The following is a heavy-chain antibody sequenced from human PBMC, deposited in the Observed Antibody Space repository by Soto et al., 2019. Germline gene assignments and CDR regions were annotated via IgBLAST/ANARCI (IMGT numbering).Heavy chain of an antibody. CDR1: GGTFSSYA. J-gene: IGHJ6*02. Sequence: GASVKVSCKASGGTFSSYAISWVRQAPGQGLEWMGGIIPIFGTANYAQKFQGRVTITADKSTSTAYMELSSLRSEDTAVYYCARGKPLDIVLYYYGMDVWGQGTTVTVSS. D-gene: IGHD2-8*01. CDR3: ARGKPLDIVLYYYGMDV. CDR2: IIPIFGTA. V-gene: IGHV1-69*06.